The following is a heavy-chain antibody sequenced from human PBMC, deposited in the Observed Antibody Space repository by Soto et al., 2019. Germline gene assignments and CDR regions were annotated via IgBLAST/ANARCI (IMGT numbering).Heavy chain of an antibody. Sequence: QLQLQESGPGLVKPSETLSLTCTVSGGSISSSSYYWGWIRQPPGKGLEWIGSIYYSGSTYYNPSLKSRVTISVDTSKNQFSLKLSSVTAADTAVYYCARLNWGGYFDYWGQGTLVTVSS. V-gene: IGHV4-39*01. D-gene: IGHD7-27*01. CDR3: ARLNWGGYFDY. J-gene: IGHJ4*02. CDR1: GGSISSSSYY. CDR2: IYYSGST.